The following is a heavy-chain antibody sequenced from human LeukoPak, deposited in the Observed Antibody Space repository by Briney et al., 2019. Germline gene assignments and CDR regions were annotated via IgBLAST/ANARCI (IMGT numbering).Heavy chain of an antibody. D-gene: IGHD5-24*01. Sequence: PSQTLSLTCTVSGGSISSGDYYWSWIRQPPGKGLERIGYIYYSGSTYYNPSLKSRVTISVDTSKNQFSLKLSSVTAADTAVYYCARNGVEMAIDAFDIWGQGTMVTVSS. CDR3: ARNGVEMAIDAFDI. CDR1: GGSISSGDYY. V-gene: IGHV4-30-4*01. CDR2: IYYSGST. J-gene: IGHJ3*02.